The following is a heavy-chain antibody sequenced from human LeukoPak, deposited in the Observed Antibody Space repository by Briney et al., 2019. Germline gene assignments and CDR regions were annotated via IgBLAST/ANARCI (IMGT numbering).Heavy chain of an antibody. CDR2: IIPIFGIA. D-gene: IGHD2-2*02. CDR1: GGTFSSYA. CDR3: AREDCSSTSCYTGWFDP. Sequence: ASVKVSCKASGGTFSSYAISWVRQAPGKGLEWMGRIIPIFGIANYAQKFQGRVTITADKSTSTAYMELSSLRSEDTAVYYCAREDCSSTSCYTGWFDPWGQGTLVAVSS. V-gene: IGHV1-69*04. J-gene: IGHJ5*02.